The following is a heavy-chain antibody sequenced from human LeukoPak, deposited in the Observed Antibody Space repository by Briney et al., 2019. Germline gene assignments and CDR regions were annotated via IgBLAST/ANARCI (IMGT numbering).Heavy chain of an antibody. CDR2: IKQDGSEK. V-gene: IGHV3-7*03. CDR1: GFTFSGYW. Sequence: GGSLRLSCAASGFTFSGYWMSWVRQAPGKGLEWVANIKQDGSEKYYVDSVKGRFTISRDNAKNSLYLQMNSLRAEDTAVYYCAKGTTVVTHYFDYWGQGTLVTASS. CDR3: AKGTTVVTHYFDY. J-gene: IGHJ4*02. D-gene: IGHD4-23*01.